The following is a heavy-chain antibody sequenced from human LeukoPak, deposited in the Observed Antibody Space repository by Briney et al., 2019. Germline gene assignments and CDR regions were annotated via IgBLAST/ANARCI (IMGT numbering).Heavy chain of an antibody. D-gene: IGHD6-13*01. CDR3: AKGGERIAAHGGGDY. CDR1: GFTFSSYA. CDR2: ISGSGGST. V-gene: IGHV3-23*01. J-gene: IGHJ4*02. Sequence: RPGGSLRLSCAASGFTFSSYAMSWVHQAPGKGLEWVSAISGSGGSTYYADSVKGRFTISRDNSKNTLYLQMNSLRAEDTAVYYCAKGGERIAAHGGGDYWGQGTLVTVSS.